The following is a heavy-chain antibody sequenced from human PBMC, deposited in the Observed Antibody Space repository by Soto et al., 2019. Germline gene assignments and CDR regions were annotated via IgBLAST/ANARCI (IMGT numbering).Heavy chain of an antibody. CDR3: ARRGDGYNLYYFDY. V-gene: IGHV4-39*01. Sequence: SETLSLTCTVSGGSISSSSYYWGWIRQPPGKGLEWIGSIYYSGSTYYNPSLKSRVTISVDTSKNQFSLKLSSVTAADTAVYYCARRGDGYNLYYFDYWGQGTLVTVS. CDR1: GGSISSSSYY. D-gene: IGHD5-12*01. J-gene: IGHJ4*02. CDR2: IYYSGST.